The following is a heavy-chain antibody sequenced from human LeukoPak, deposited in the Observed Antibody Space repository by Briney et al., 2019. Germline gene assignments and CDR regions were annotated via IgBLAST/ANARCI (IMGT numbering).Heavy chain of an antibody. J-gene: IGHJ6*02. CDR3: AKSGRYYYYGMDV. D-gene: IGHD3-3*01. Sequence: PGGSLRLSCAASGFTFSSYGMHWVRQAPGKGLEWVSYISSSSSIIYYADSVKGRFTISRDNGKSSLYLQMNSLRAEDTAVYYCAKSGRYYYYGMDVWGQGTTVTVSS. V-gene: IGHV3-48*01. CDR1: GFTFSSYG. CDR2: ISSSSSII.